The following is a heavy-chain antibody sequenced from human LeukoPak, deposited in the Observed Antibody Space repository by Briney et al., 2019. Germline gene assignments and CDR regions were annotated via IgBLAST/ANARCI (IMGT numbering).Heavy chain of an antibody. J-gene: IGHJ5*02. Sequence: GGSLRLSCAASGFSFSSYNMNWVRQSPGKGLEWVANIKQDGSEKYYVDSVKGRFTISRDNAKNSLYLQMNSLRAEDTAVYYCARAGWYASNWFDPWGQGTLVTVSS. V-gene: IGHV3-7*01. CDR1: GFSFSSYN. CDR2: IKQDGSEK. CDR3: ARAGWYASNWFDP. D-gene: IGHD6-19*01.